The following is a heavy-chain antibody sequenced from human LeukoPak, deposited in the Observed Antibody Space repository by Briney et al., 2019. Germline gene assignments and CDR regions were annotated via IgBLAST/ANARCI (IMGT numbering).Heavy chain of an antibody. CDR3: ARVFDSSGYYLNAFDI. D-gene: IGHD3-22*01. CDR1: GYTFTSYG. Sequence: ASVKVSCKASGYTFTSYGISWVRQAPGQGLEWMGWISAYNGNTNYAQKLQGRVTMTTDTSTSTAYMELRSLRSDDTAAYYCARVFDSSGYYLNAFDIWGQGTMVTVSS. J-gene: IGHJ3*02. V-gene: IGHV1-18*01. CDR2: ISAYNGNT.